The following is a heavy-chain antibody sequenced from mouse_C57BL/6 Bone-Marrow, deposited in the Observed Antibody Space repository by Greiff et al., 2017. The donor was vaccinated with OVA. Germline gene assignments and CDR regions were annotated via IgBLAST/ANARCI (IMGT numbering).Heavy chain of an antibody. D-gene: IGHD2-5*01. CDR2: IHPNSGST. V-gene: IGHV1-64*01. CDR3: ARAGYRNYGGSMDY. CDR1: GYTFTSYW. Sequence: VQLQQPGAELVKPGASVKLSCKASGYTFTSYWMNWVKQRPGQGLEWIGMIHPNSGSTKYNEKFKSKAKLTVDKSSSTAYMQLSSLTSEDSAVYYCARAGYRNYGGSMDYWGQGTSVTVSS. J-gene: IGHJ4*01.